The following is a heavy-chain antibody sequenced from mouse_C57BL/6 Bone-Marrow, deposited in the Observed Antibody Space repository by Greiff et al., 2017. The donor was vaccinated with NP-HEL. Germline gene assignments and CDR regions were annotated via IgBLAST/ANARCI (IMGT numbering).Heavy chain of an antibody. CDR2: ISYDGSH. D-gene: IGHD1-1*01. Sequence: ESGPGLVKPSQSLSLTCSVTGYSITSGYYWNWIRQFPGNKLEWMGYISYDGSHNYNPSLKNRIAITRDTSKNQFFLKLNSVTTEDTATYYCAREELLRSGYWYFDVGGTGTTVTVSS. CDR3: AREELLRSGYWYFDV. V-gene: IGHV3-6*01. CDR1: GYSITSGYY. J-gene: IGHJ1*03.